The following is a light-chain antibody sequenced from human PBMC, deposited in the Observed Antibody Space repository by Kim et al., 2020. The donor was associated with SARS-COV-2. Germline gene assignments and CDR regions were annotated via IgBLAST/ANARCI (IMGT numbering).Light chain of an antibody. CDR3: QQYDNSPYT. Sequence: ELVLTQSPGTLSLSPGAKATLSCRASQSVASNHIAWFQQKPGQTPRLLIYGTSSRVTGISDRFSASGSGTDFTLTISRLEPEDFAVYYCQQYDNSPYTFGQGTNLEI. J-gene: IGKJ2*01. V-gene: IGKV3-20*01. CDR1: QSVASNH. CDR2: GTS.